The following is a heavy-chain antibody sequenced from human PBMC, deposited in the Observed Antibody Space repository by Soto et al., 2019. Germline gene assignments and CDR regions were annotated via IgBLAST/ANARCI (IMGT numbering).Heavy chain of an antibody. CDR3: ARLRGAATNFDY. J-gene: IGHJ4*02. Sequence: EVQLVESGGGLVQPGGSLRLSCSGSGYIFSRYWMSWVRQAPGKGLEWVANIKHDGSSEHYLDSEKGRFTISRDNGKKSVFLQLNTLRDDYTAMYYCARLRGAATNFDYCGQGNLVTVAS. CDR2: IKHDGSSE. CDR1: GYIFSRYW. D-gene: IGHD6-13*01. V-gene: IGHV3-7*03.